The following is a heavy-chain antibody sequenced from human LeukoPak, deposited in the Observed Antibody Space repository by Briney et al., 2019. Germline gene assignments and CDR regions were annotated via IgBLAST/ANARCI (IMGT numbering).Heavy chain of an antibody. V-gene: IGHV4-34*01. CDR1: GGSFSGYY. CDR3: ARGLFYSGHYYDSSGYYRPPFDY. J-gene: IGHJ4*02. D-gene: IGHD3-22*01. Sequence: PSETLSLTCAVYGGSFSGYYWSWIRQPPGKGLEWIGEINHSVSTNYNPSLKSRVTISVDTTKNQFSLKLSSVTAADTAVYYCARGLFYSGHYYDSSGYYRPPFDYWGQGTLVTVSS. CDR2: INHSVST.